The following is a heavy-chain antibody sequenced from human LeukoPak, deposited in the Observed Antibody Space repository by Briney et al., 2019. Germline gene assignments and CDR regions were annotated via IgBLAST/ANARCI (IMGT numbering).Heavy chain of an antibody. CDR3: ARRGTYYYGSGRGRPRGAFDI. Sequence: SETLSLTCTVSGGSISSSSYYWGWIRQAPGKGLEWIGSFEYGGSTYYNPALKSRVTISVDTSKNQFSLKLSSVTAADTAVYYCARRGTYYYGSGRGRPRGAFDIWGQGTMVTVSS. J-gene: IGHJ3*02. D-gene: IGHD3-10*01. CDR1: GGSISSSSYY. CDR2: FEYGGST. V-gene: IGHV4-39*07.